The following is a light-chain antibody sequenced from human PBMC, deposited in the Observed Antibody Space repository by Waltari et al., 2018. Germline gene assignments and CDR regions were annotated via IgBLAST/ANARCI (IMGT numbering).Light chain of an antibody. CDR2: WAS. Sequence: DIVMTKSPDSLAVSLGERATINCKSSQSVLYNSNNKNYLAWYQKKPGQPPQLLIYWASTRESGVPDRFSGSGSGTDFTLTISSLQAEDVAVYYCQQYYSTITFGQGTRLEIK. J-gene: IGKJ5*01. V-gene: IGKV4-1*01. CDR1: QSVLYNSNNKNY. CDR3: QQYYSTIT.